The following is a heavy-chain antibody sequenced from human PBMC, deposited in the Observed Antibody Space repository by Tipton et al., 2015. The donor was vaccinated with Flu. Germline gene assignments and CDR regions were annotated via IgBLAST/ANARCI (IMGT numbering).Heavy chain of an antibody. Sequence: SLRLSCAASGLSFSSYEMNWVRQAPGKGLEWVSHITPSGSTKYYADAVRGRFTISRDNAKNSLYLQMNSLGAEDTAVYYCTRGFIRLCDYWGQGTLVSVSS. D-gene: IGHD3-16*02. CDR1: GLSFSSYE. CDR2: ITPSGSTK. CDR3: TRGFIRLCDY. J-gene: IGHJ4*02. V-gene: IGHV3-48*03.